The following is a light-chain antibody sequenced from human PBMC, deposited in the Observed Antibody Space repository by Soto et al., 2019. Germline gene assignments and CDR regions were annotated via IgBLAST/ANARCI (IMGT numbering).Light chain of an antibody. CDR2: DAS. J-gene: IGKJ3*01. V-gene: IGKV3-11*01. Sequence: EIVLTQSPATLSLSPGERATLSCRASQSISSYLAWYQQKPDQAPRLLIYDASNRATGIPARFSGSGSGTAFTLTISSLEPEDFAVYYCHQRSTWPFTFGPGNKVDIK. CDR1: QSISSY. CDR3: HQRSTWPFT.